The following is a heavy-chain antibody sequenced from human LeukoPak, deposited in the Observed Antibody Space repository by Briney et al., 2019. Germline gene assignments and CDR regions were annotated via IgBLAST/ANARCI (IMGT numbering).Heavy chain of an antibody. D-gene: IGHD3-22*01. Sequence: PWEALSLXCTVSGGSMSSYYWSWIRQPPWKELEWIGYIYYTGSTNYNPSLKSRVTISVDTSKNQFSLKLSSVTAADTALYYCARDYTMTHAFDIWGQGTLVTVSS. J-gene: IGHJ3*02. CDR3: ARDYTMTHAFDI. CDR1: GGSMSSYY. CDR2: IYYTGST. V-gene: IGHV4-59*01.